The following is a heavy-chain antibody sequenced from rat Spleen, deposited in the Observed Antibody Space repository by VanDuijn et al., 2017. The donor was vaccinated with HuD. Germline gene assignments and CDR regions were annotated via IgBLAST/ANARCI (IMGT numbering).Heavy chain of an antibody. Sequence: EVQLVESGGGLVQPGRSLKLSCAASGFTFSDYNMAWVRQAPKKGLEWVATINYDGSSTYYRDSVKGRFTISRDNAKSTLYLQMDSLRSEDTATFYCARLGTEAIGNWFSYWGQGTLVTVSS. CDR3: ARLGTEAIGNWFSY. CDR2: INYDGSST. D-gene: IGHD1-11*01. CDR1: GFTFSDYN. V-gene: IGHV5-7*01. J-gene: IGHJ3*01.